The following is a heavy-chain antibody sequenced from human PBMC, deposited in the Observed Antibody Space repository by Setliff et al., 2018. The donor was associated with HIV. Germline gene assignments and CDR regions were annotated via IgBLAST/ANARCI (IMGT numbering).Heavy chain of an antibody. V-gene: IGHV4-34*01. CDR3: ARGWNYHVSGSYLPLGY. CDR2: IDHSGST. Sequence: KTSETLSLTCAVYGGSFNDYYWTWIRQPPGKGLEWIGEIDHSGSTKYHASLKSRVTISIDTSKNQISLKLSSVTAADTAVYYCARGWNYHVSGSYLPLGYWGQGTLVTVSS. CDR1: GGSFNDYY. D-gene: IGHD3-10*01. J-gene: IGHJ4*02.